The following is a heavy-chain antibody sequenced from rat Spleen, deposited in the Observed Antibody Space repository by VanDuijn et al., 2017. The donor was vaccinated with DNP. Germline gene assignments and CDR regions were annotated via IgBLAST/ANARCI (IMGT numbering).Heavy chain of an antibody. CDR1: GYSITSNY. Sequence: EVQLQESGPGLVKPSQSLSLTCSVTGYSITSNYWGWIRKFPGNKMEWIGHISYSGSTSYNPSLKSRISITRDTSKNPFFLQLNSVTTEGTATYYCERAYTTDYSYSHSFDTWGQGVMVTVSS. V-gene: IGHV3-1*01. J-gene: IGHJ2*01. D-gene: IGHD1-6*01. CDR3: ERAYTTDYSYSHSFDT. CDR2: ISYSGST.